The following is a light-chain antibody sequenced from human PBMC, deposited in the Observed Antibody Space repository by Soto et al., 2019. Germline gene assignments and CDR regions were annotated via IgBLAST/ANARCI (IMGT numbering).Light chain of an antibody. Sequence: EIVLTQSPASLSLSPGERATLSCRASQSVDSYLVWYQQKPGQAPRLLIYGASSRATGIPDRFSGSGSGTDFTLTISRLETEDFAVFYCQQYGTSEIIFGQGTRLEIK. CDR3: QQYGTSEII. CDR1: QSVDSY. V-gene: IGKV3-20*01. J-gene: IGKJ5*01. CDR2: GAS.